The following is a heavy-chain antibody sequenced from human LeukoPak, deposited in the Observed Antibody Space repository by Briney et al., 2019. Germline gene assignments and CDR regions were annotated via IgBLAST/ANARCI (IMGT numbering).Heavy chain of an antibody. CDR1: GFTVSSNY. Sequence: PGGSLRLSCAASGFTVSSNYMSWVRQAPGKGLEWVSVIFSGGSTYYADSVKGRFTISRDNSKNTLYLQMNSLRAEDTAVYYCARVEGYYYDSSGYYFDYWGQGTLVTVSS. CDR2: IFSGGST. CDR3: ARVEGYYYDSSGYYFDY. V-gene: IGHV3-53*01. D-gene: IGHD3-22*01. J-gene: IGHJ4*02.